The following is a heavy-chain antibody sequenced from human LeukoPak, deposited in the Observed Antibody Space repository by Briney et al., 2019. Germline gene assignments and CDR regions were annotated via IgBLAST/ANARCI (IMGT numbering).Heavy chain of an antibody. CDR1: GYSIGSDCY. J-gene: IGHJ4*02. Sequence: SETLSLTCAVSGYSIGSDCYWGWIRQPPGKGLEWIGSIYHSGSTSYNPSLKSRVTISVDTSKNQFSLKLTSVTAADSAVYYCARNATYPFDSWGQGTLVTVSS. CDR3: ARNATYPFDS. V-gene: IGHV4-38-2*01. CDR2: IYHSGST.